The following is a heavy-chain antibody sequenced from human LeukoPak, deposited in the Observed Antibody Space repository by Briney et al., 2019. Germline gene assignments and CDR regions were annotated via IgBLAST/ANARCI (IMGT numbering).Heavy chain of an antibody. V-gene: IGHV4-59*01. CDR2: IYYSGST. D-gene: IGHD2-15*01. J-gene: IGHJ3*02. CDR1: GGSISSYY. CDR3: ARERFLRRIDAFDI. Sequence: PSETLSLTCIVSGGSISSYYWSWIRQPPGKGLEWIGYIYYSGSTNYNPSLKSRVTISVDTSKNQFSLKLSSVTAADTAVYYCARERFLRRIDAFDIWGQGTMVTVSS.